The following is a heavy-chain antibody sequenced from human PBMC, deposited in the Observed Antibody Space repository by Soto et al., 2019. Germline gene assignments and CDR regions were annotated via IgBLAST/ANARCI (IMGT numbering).Heavy chain of an antibody. CDR2: TYYRSKWYN. J-gene: IGHJ4*02. Sequence: SQTLSLTFAISGDSVSSNSAAWNWIRQSPSRGLEWLGRTYYRSKWYNDYAVSVKSRITINPDTSKNQFSLQLNSVTPEDTAVYYCARDFEGYLSTSCPFDSWGQGTLFTVSS. V-gene: IGHV6-1*01. D-gene: IGHD2-2*01. CDR3: ARDFEGYLSTSCPFDS. CDR1: GDSVSSNSAA.